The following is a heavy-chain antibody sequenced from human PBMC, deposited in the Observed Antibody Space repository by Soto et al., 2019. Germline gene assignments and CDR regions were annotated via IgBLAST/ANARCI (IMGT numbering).Heavy chain of an antibody. CDR3: ARKTTVTTAFDY. CDR1: GGSFSGYY. D-gene: IGHD4-17*01. V-gene: IGHV4-34*01. Sequence: PSETLSLTCAVYGGSFSGYYWSGIRQPPGKGLEWIGEINHSGSTNYNPSLKSRVTISVDTSKNQFSLKLSSVTAADTAVYYCARKTTVTTAFDYWGQGTLVTVS. J-gene: IGHJ4*02. CDR2: INHSGST.